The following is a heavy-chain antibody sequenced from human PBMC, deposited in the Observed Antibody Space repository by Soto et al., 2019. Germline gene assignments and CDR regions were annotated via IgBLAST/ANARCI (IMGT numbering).Heavy chain of an antibody. CDR2: IYWGDDK. CDR1: GFSLSTSGVG. Sequence: ITLKESGPTLVKPTQTLTLTCTFSGFSLSTSGVGVGWIRQPPGKALEWLALIYWGDDKRYSPSLKSRHTTTKDTNXXQXVXXTINTDPVETATYYCAHRAARNYDDSSGTYNWFDPWGQGTLVTVSS. CDR3: AHRAARNYDDSSGTYNWFDP. V-gene: IGHV2-5*02. J-gene: IGHJ5*02. D-gene: IGHD3-22*01.